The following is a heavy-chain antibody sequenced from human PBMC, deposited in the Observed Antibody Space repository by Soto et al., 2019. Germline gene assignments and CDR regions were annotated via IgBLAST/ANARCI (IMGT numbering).Heavy chain of an antibody. V-gene: IGHV3-30*18. CDR1: GFTFSSYG. Sequence: PGGSLRLSCAASGFTFSSYGMHWVRQAPGKGLEWVAVISYDGSNKYYADSVKGRFTISRDNSKNTLYLQMNSLRAEGTAVYYCAKDLRGSSSLVDIWGQGTMVTVSS. J-gene: IGHJ3*02. CDR3: AKDLRGSSSLVDI. D-gene: IGHD6-6*01. CDR2: ISYDGSNK.